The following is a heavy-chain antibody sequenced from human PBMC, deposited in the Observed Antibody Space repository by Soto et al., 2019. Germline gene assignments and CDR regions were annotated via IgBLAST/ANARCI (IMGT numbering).Heavy chain of an antibody. CDR1: GGSISNYY. CDR2: IYYSGST. V-gene: IGHV4-59*12. D-gene: IGHD2-15*01. Sequence: SETLSLTCTVSGGSISNYYWSWIRQPPGKGLEWIGYIYYSGSTNYNPSLKSRVTISVDTSKNQFSLKLSSVTAADTAVYYCARARLPVVAATPGEFDPWGQGSLVTVSS. J-gene: IGHJ5*02. CDR3: ARARLPVVAATPGEFDP.